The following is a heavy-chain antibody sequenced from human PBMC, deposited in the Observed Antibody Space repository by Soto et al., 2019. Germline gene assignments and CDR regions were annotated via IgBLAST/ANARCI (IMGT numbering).Heavy chain of an antibody. V-gene: IGHV1-2*04. Sequence: ASVKVSCKASGYTFTGYYMHWVRQAPGQGLEWMGWINPNSGGTNYAQKFQGWVTMTRDTSISTAYMELSRLRSDDTAVYYCARSARDGDSLFDYWGQGTLVTVSS. D-gene: IGHD4-17*01. J-gene: IGHJ4*02. CDR3: ARSARDGDSLFDY. CDR1: GYTFTGYY. CDR2: INPNSGGT.